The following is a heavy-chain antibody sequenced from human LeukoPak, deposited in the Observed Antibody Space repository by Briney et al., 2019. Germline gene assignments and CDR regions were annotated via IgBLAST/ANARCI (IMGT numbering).Heavy chain of an antibody. V-gene: IGHV4-39*01. CDR2: IYYSGST. CDR1: GGSISSSSYY. CDR3: ARYDSSSGYDAFDI. J-gene: IGHJ3*02. D-gene: IGHD3-22*01. Sequence: SETLSLTCTVSGGSISSSSYYWGWIRQPPGKGLEWIVSIYYSGSTYYNPSLKSRVTISVDTSKNQFSLKLSSVTAADTAVYYCARYDSSSGYDAFDIWGQGTMVTVSS.